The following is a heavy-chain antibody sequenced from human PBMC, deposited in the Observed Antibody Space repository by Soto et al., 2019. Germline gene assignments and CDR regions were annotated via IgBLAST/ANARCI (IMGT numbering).Heavy chain of an antibody. CDR2: INHSGST. D-gene: IGHD5-12*01. V-gene: IGHV4-34*01. CDR1: GGSFSGYY. CDR3: ARVRLGYSGYDLFYYFDY. J-gene: IGHJ4*02. Sequence: PSETLSLTCTVSGGSFSGYYWSWIRQPPGKGLEWIGEINHSGSTNYNPSLKSRVTISVDTSKNQFSLKLSSVTAADTAVYYCARVRLGYSGYDLFYYFDYWGQGTPVTVSS.